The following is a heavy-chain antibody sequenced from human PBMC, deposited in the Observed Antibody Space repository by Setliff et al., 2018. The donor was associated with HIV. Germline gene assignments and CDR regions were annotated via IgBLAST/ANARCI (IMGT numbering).Heavy chain of an antibody. D-gene: IGHD1-26*01. CDR1: GGSISSGSYY. CDR3: ARPAGKGSYYGDDAFDI. J-gene: IGHJ3*02. V-gene: IGHV4-61*02. CDR2: MYSSGST. Sequence: SETLSLTCSVSGGSISSGSYYWSWIRQPAGKGLEWIGRMYSSGSTNYNPSLKSRVTISIDTSKNQLSLKLSSVTAADTAVYYCARPAGKGSYYGDDAFDIWGQGTMVTVSS.